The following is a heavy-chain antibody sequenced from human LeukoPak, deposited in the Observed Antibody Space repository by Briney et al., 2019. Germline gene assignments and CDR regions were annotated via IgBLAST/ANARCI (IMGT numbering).Heavy chain of an antibody. Sequence: SETLSLTCTVSGGSISSYYWSWIRQPAGKGLEWIGRIYTSGSTNYNPSLKSRVTMSVDTSKNQFSLKLSSVTAADTAVYYCARAGIAARPGNWFDPWGQGTLVTVSS. J-gene: IGHJ5*02. CDR3: ARAGIAARPGNWFDP. CDR1: GGSISSYY. CDR2: IYTSGST. D-gene: IGHD6-6*01. V-gene: IGHV4-4*07.